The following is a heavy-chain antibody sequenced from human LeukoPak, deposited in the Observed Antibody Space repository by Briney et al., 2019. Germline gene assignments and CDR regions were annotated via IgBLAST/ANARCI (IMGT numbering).Heavy chain of an antibody. J-gene: IGHJ4*02. CDR3: ARKVKKYSNVDY. V-gene: IGHV1-2*02. D-gene: IGHD6-13*01. CDR2: INPNSGGT. Sequence: ASVKVSCKDSGYTFTGYYMHWVRQAPGQGLEWMGWINPNSGGTNYAQKFQGRVTMTRDTSISTAYMELSRLRSDDTAVYYCARKVKKYSNVDYWGQGTLVTVSS. CDR1: GYTFTGYY.